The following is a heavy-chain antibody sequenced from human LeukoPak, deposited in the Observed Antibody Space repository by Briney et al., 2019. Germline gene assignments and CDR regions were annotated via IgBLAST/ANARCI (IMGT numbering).Heavy chain of an antibody. CDR2: ISSSSSYI. V-gene: IGHV3-21*01. Sequence: PGGSLRLSCAASGFTVSDYCMSWIRQAPGKGLEWVSSISSSSSYIYYADSVKGRFTISRDNAKNSLYLQMNSLRAEDTAVYYCARNIAVAGLDYWGQGTLVTVSS. CDR1: GFTVSDYC. D-gene: IGHD6-19*01. J-gene: IGHJ4*02. CDR3: ARNIAVAGLDY.